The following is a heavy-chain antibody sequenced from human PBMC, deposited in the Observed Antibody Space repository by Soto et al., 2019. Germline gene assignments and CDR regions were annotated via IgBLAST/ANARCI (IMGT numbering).Heavy chain of an antibody. V-gene: IGHV2-5*02. J-gene: IGHJ4*02. D-gene: IGHD3-10*01. CDR3: AHRGGFGELKY. CDR2: IYWDDDK. CDR1: GFSLSTSGVG. Sequence: QITLKESGPTLVKPTQTLTLTCTFSGFSLSTSGVGVGWIRQPPGKALEWLALIYWDDDKRYSPSLKNRLTXTXXTSKPQVVLTMTNMDPVDTATYYCAHRGGFGELKYWGQGTLVTVSS.